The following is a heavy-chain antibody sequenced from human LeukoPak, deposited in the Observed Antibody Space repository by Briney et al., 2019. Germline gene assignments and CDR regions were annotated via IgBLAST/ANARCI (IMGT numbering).Heavy chain of an antibody. J-gene: IGHJ4*02. V-gene: IGHV3-23*01. CDR3: AKLSPHGGIGY. CDR1: GFTFSDYA. CDR2: ISGVGAKP. D-gene: IGHD4-23*01. Sequence: TGGSLRLSCAASGFTFSDYAMSWVRQAPGKGLEWVSAISGVGAKPYYTDSVKGRFTISRDNSRNTLYLQLNSLRADDTAVYYCAKLSPHGGIGYWGQGTLVTVSS.